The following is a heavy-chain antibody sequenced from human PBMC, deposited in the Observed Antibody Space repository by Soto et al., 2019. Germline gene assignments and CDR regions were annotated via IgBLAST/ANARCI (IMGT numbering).Heavy chain of an antibody. CDR3: ARGASKRYYGSGSYYNRGPYYYGMDV. V-gene: IGHV4-34*01. D-gene: IGHD3-10*01. CDR1: GGSFSGYY. CDR2: INHSGST. Sequence: PSETLSLTCAVYGGSFSGYYWSWIRQPPGKGLEWIGEINHSGSTNYNPSLKSRVTISVDTSKNQFSLKLSSVTAADTAVYYCARGASKRYYGSGSYYNRGPYYYGMDVWGQGTTFTVSS. J-gene: IGHJ6*02.